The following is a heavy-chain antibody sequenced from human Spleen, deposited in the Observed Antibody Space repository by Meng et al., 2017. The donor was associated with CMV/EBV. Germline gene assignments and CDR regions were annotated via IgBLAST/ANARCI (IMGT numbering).Heavy chain of an antibody. V-gene: IGHV3-23*01. CDR1: GFTFSSYA. J-gene: IGHJ5*02. Sequence: GESLKISCAASGFTFSSYAMTWVRHAPGKGLEWVSAVSDNGANTYYADSVKGRFTISRDNSKNTLYLLMNSLRSEDTAVYYCAMSAGIDPWGQGTLVTVS. CDR3: AMSAGIDP. CDR2: VSDNGANT. D-gene: IGHD2-15*01.